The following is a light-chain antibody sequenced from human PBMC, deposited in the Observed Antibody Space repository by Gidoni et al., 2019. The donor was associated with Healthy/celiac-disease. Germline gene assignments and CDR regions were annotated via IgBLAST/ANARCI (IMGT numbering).Light chain of an antibody. Sequence: DIQMTQSPYSLSASVGDRVTITCRASQSISSYLNWYQQKPGKAPKLLIYAASSLQSRVPSRFSGSGSGTDLTLTISSLQPEDFATYYCQQSYSTPFTFGPGTKVDIK. CDR1: QSISSY. CDR2: AAS. CDR3: QQSYSTPFT. J-gene: IGKJ3*01. V-gene: IGKV1-39*01.